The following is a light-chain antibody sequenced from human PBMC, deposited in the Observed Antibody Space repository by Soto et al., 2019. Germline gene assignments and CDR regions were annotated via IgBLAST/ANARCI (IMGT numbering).Light chain of an antibody. Sequence: GALRLSRGEGRSLWCRVSQSVISSYLAWYRQKPGQAPRLLIYGASNRATGIPDRFSVSGSGTDITLTFGRLEPEDFAVYYIQQYGRPPVAFGQGTKVDI. J-gene: IGKJ1*01. CDR2: GAS. CDR1: QSVISSY. V-gene: IGKV3-20*01. CDR3: QQYGRPPVA.